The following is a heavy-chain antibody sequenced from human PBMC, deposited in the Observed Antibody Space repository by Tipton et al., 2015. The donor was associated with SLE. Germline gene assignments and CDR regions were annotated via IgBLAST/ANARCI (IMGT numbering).Heavy chain of an antibody. J-gene: IGHJ4*02. CDR1: GGSISSYY. Sequence: TLSLTCTVSGGSISSYYWSWVRQPPGKGLEWIGYIYYSGSTNYNPSLKSRVTISVDTSKNQFSLKLSSVTAADTAVYYCAREEVGVFDYWGQGTLVTVSS. CDR2: IYYSGST. V-gene: IGHV4-59*01. CDR3: AREEVGVFDY. D-gene: IGHD3-10*01.